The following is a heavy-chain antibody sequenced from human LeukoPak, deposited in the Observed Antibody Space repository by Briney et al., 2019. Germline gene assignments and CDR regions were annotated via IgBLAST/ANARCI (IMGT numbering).Heavy chain of an antibody. J-gene: IGHJ4*02. CDR2: IYYSGST. CDR3: ARGLHDFWSGYYLYYFDY. D-gene: IGHD3-3*01. Sequence: SETLSLTCTVSGGSISSYYWSWIRQPPGKGLEWIGYIYYSGSTNYNPSLKSRVTISVDMSKNQFSLKLSSVTAADTAVYYCARGLHDFWSGYYLYYFDYWGQGTLVTVSS. CDR1: GGSISSYY. V-gene: IGHV4-59*01.